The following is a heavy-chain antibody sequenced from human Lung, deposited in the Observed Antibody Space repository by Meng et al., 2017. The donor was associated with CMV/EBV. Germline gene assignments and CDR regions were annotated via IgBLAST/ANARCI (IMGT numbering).Heavy chain of an antibody. J-gene: IGHJ6*02. CDR2: INPNTGAT. V-gene: IGHV1-2*02. Sequence: ASVKVSXKASGYTFIGYNIHWVRQAPGQGLEWMGWINPNTGATKFAERFQGRVTLTTDTSISTAYMELSRLKSDDTAVFFCARLFHTSLGTNYYYGRDVWGQGTXVNV. D-gene: IGHD3-3*01. CDR1: GYTFIGYN. CDR3: ARLFHTSLGTNYYYGRDV.